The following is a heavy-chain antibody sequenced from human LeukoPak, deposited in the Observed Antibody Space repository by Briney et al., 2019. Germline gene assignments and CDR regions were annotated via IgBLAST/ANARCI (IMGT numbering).Heavy chain of an antibody. CDR1: GFTFSSYS. D-gene: IGHD4-17*01. J-gene: IGHJ4*02. Sequence: PGGSLRLSCAASGFTFSSYSMNWVRQAPGKGLEWVSVVYSDGSTYYEDSVKGRFTISRDTSKNTLYLQMNTVRAEDTAVYYCAKDFGATVTLGAFDYWGQGTLVTVSS. CDR2: VYSDGST. V-gene: IGHV3-53*01. CDR3: AKDFGATVTLGAFDY.